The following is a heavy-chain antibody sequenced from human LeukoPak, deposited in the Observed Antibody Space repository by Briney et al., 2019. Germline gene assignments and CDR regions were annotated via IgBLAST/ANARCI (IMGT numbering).Heavy chain of an antibody. CDR2: INHSGST. Sequence: SETLSLTCAVYGGSFSGYYWSWIRQPPGKGLEWIGEINHSGSTNYNPSLKSRVTISVDTSKNQFSLKLSSVTAADTAVYYCARRSLHNWFDPWGQGTLVTVSS. J-gene: IGHJ5*02. CDR1: GGSFSGYY. V-gene: IGHV4-34*01. CDR3: ARRSLHNWFDP. D-gene: IGHD6-13*01.